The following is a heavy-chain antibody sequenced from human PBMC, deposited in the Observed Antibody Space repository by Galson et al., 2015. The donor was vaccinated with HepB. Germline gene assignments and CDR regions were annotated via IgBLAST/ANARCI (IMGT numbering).Heavy chain of an antibody. V-gene: IGHV3-30*18. Sequence: SLRLSCAASGFTFSSYGMHWVRQAPGKGLEWVAVISYDGSNKYYADSVKGRFTISRDNSKNTLYLQMNSLRAEDTAVYYCAKSRVRGVIDAFDIWGQGTMVTVSS. D-gene: IGHD3-10*01. CDR1: GFTFSSYG. J-gene: IGHJ3*02. CDR3: AKSRVRGVIDAFDI. CDR2: ISYDGSNK.